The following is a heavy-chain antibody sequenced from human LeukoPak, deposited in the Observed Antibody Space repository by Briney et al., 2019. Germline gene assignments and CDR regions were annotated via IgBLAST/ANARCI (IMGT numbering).Heavy chain of an antibody. CDR2: IYYSGST. D-gene: IGHD2-2*01. CDR3: ARRDRYCSSTSCYGHRFDP. CDR1: GGSISSYY. J-gene: IGHJ5*02. V-gene: IGHV4-59*01. Sequence: SETLSLTCTVSGGSISSYYWSWIRQPPGKGLEWIGYIYYSGSTNSNPSLKSRVTISVDTSENQFSLKLSSVTAADTAVYYCARRDRYCSSTSCYGHRFDPWGQGTLVTVSS.